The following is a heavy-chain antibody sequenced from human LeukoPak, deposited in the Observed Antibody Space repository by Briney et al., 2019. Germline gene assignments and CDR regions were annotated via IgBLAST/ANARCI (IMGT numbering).Heavy chain of an antibody. D-gene: IGHD2-15*01. CDR1: GGSISSGGYY. Sequence: SQTLSLTCTVSGGSISSGGYYWSWIRQHPGNGLDWIGYIYYSGSTYYNPSLKSRVTISVDTSKNQFSLKLSSVTAADTAVYYCARFVGGSGHPLEYWGQGTLVTVSS. V-gene: IGHV4-31*03. J-gene: IGHJ4*02. CDR2: IYYSGST. CDR3: ARFVGGSGHPLEY.